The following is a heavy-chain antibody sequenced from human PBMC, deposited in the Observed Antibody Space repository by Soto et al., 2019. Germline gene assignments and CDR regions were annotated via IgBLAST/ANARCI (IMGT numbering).Heavy chain of an antibody. CDR2: ISYDGSNK. J-gene: IGHJ3*02. CDR3: AKDVVILRYFDLDAFDI. CDR1: GFTFSSYG. Sequence: PVGSLRLSGAASGFTFSSYGMHWVRQAPGKGLEWVAVISYDGSNKYYADSVKGRFTISRDNSKNTLYLQMNSLRAEDTAVYYCAKDVVILRYFDLDAFDIWGQGTMVTVSS. D-gene: IGHD3-9*01. V-gene: IGHV3-30*18.